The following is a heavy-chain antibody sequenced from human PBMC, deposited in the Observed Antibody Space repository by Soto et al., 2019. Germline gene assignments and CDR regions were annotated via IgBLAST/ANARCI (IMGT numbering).Heavy chain of an antibody. J-gene: IGHJ4*02. Sequence: SETLSLTCTVSGGSISSYYWSWIRQPPGKGLEWIGYIYYSGSTNYNPSLKSRVTISVDTSKNQFSLKLSSVTAADTAVYYCARVDMVRGVIIKDYWGQGTLVTVPQ. D-gene: IGHD3-10*01. V-gene: IGHV4-59*01. CDR1: GGSISSYY. CDR2: IYYSGST. CDR3: ARVDMVRGVIIKDY.